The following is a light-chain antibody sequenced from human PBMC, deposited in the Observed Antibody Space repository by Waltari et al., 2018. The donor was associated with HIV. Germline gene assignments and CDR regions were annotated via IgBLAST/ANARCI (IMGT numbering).Light chain of an antibody. J-gene: IGKJ2*01. V-gene: IGKV6-21*02. Sequence: EIVLTPSPDFQSVTPNEKVTITCRASQSIGSSLQWYQQKPDQSPKLLIKSASQSISGVPSRFSGSGSGTDFTLTIYTLEAEDVATYYCLQSSSLPYTFGRGTKLEIK. CDR1: QSIGSS. CDR3: LQSSSLPYT. CDR2: SAS.